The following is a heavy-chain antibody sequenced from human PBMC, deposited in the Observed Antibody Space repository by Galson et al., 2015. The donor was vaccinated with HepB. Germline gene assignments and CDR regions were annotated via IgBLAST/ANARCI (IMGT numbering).Heavy chain of an antibody. CDR1: RYTFSSYY. CDR2: INPSGGST. Sequence: SVKVSCKASRYTFSSYYMHWVRQAPGKGLEWMGIINPSGGSTSYAQQFQGRVTMTRDTSTSTVYMELSGLRSEDTAVYYCARGPIKNSSGYPFDYWGQGTLVTVSS. CDR3: ARGPIKNSSGYPFDY. D-gene: IGHD3-22*01. V-gene: IGHV1-46*01. J-gene: IGHJ4*02.